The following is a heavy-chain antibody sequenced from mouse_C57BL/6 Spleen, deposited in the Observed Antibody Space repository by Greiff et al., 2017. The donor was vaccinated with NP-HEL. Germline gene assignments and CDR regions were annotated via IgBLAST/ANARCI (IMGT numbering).Heavy chain of an antibody. CDR2: IDPSDSYT. J-gene: IGHJ4*01. CDR1: GYTFTSYW. Sequence: QVQLQQPGAELVRPGTSVKLSCKASGYTFTSYWMHWVKQRPGQGLEWIGVIDPSDSYTNYNQKFKGKATLTVDTSSSTAYMQLSSLTSEDSAVYYCARGNYYGSSYHYAMDYWGQGTSVTVSS. CDR3: ARGNYYGSSYHYAMDY. V-gene: IGHV1-59*01. D-gene: IGHD1-1*01.